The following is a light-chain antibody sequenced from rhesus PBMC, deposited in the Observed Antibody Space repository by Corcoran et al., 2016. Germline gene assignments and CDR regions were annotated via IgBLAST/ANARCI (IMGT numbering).Light chain of an antibody. Sequence: QAALTQPRSVSGSPGQSVTISCTGTSLDIRGYTYVYWYQQHPGTAPKLMIYEVSQRPSGVSDRFAGSKSGNTASLTISGLQAEDEADYYCGSYAGSNSVVFGSGTKLTVL. J-gene: IGLJ6*01. CDR1: SLDIRGYTY. CDR3: GSYAGSNSVV. V-gene: IGLV2-32*02. CDR2: EVS.